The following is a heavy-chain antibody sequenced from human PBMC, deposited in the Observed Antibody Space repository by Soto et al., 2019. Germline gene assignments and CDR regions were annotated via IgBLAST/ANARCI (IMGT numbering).Heavy chain of an antibody. CDR3: AAGGGLPRYY. J-gene: IGHJ4*02. CDR1: GGSISSGGYS. Sequence: QLQLQESGSGLVKPSQTLSLTCAVSGGSISSGGYSWSWIRQPPGKGLEWIGYIYHSGSTYYNPSLKNRITISVDRSKNQCSLKLSSVTAADTAVYSCAAGGGLPRYYWGQGTLVTVSS. CDR2: IYHSGST. V-gene: IGHV4-30-2*01. D-gene: IGHD5-12*01.